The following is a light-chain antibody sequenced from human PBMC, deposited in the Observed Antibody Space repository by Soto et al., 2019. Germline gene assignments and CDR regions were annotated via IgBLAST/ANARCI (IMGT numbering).Light chain of an antibody. Sequence: EIAMTQSPATLSVSPGERATLSCRASQSISTELAWYQQIPGQPPRLLIYSASTRATGVPARFTGSGSGSECTLTISGLQSEEFAIYYCQQGHNWPLTFGQGTRLEI. J-gene: IGKJ2*01. CDR1: QSISTE. CDR3: QQGHNWPLT. V-gene: IGKV3-15*01. CDR2: SAS.